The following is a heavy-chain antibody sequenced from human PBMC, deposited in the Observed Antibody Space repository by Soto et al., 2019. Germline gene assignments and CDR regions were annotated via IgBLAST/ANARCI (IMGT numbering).Heavy chain of an antibody. CDR2: VNPIVGMS. CDR3: ATSYGSGSTHFDS. J-gene: IGHJ4*02. D-gene: IGHD3-10*01. Sequence: QVQLVQSGPEVKKPGSSVKVSCTASGGTFKSYTLNWVRQAPGQGPEWVGRVNPIVGMSTSASKFQGRVTLTADKSTNRAYMDLTGLKSEDTAVYYCATSYGSGSTHFDSWGQGTLVTVAS. CDR1: GGTFKSYT. V-gene: IGHV1-69*02.